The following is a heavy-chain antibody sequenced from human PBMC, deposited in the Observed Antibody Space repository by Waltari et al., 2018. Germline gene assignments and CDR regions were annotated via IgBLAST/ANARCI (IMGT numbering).Heavy chain of an antibody. Sequence: QVQLLQSGAEVTKPGSSVKVSCKASGGSFRNYAISWVRQAPGQGLEWMGGIIPLFGKTNYAQKFQGRLTITADESTTIAYMDLSSLRFEDTAVYYCARGSYSSSWFNLKAFHIWGQGTMVTVSS. V-gene: IGHV1-69*01. D-gene: IGHD6-13*01. CDR1: GGSFRNYA. J-gene: IGHJ3*02. CDR3: ARGSYSSSWFNLKAFHI. CDR2: IIPLFGKT.